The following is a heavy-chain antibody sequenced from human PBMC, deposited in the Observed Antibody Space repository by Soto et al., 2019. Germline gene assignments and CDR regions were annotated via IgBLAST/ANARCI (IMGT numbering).Heavy chain of an antibody. D-gene: IGHD2-2*01. J-gene: IGHJ6*03. V-gene: IGHV3-33*01. CDR2: IWYDGSNK. CDR1: GFTFSSYG. Sequence: GGSLRLSCAASGFTFSSYGMHWVRQAPGKGLEWVAVIWYDGSNKYYADSVKGRFTISRDNSKNTLYLQMNSLRAEDTAVYYCASKPDIVVVPAAMKGYYYMDVWGKGTTVTVSS. CDR3: ASKPDIVVVPAAMKGYYYMDV.